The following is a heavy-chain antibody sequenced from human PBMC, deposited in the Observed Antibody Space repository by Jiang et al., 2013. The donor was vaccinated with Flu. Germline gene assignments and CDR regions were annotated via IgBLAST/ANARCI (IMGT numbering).Heavy chain of an antibody. J-gene: IGHJ6*03. V-gene: IGHV3-23*01. Sequence: VQLLESGGGLVQPGGSLRLSCAASGFTFSAYGMSWVRQAPGKGLEWVSSITGGGDETHYADSLKGHFIISRDNSRNVLNLQMDSLRVEDTATYYCARKSDHCTSTGCYSSHFYFYMDVWGKGTTVTVSS. CDR3: ARKSDHCTSTGCYSSHFYFYMDV. CDR1: GFTFSAYG. D-gene: IGHD2-2*01. CDR2: ITGGGDET.